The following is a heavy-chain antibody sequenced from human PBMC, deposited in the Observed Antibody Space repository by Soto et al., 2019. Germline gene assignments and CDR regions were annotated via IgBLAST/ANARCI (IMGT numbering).Heavy chain of an antibody. J-gene: IGHJ4*02. CDR2: ISSSSSYI. Sequence: GGSLRLSCAASGFTFSSYSMNWVRQAPGKGLDWVSSISSSSSYIYYADSVKGRFTISRDNSKNTLYLDMISLRAEDTAVYYCAKGLSIAAAGTFDYWGQGTLVTVSS. D-gene: IGHD6-13*01. CDR1: GFTFSSYS. V-gene: IGHV3-21*04. CDR3: AKGLSIAAAGTFDY.